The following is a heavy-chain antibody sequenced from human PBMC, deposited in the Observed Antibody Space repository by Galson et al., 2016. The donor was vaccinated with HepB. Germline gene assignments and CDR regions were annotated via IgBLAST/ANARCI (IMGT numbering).Heavy chain of an antibody. V-gene: IGHV4-31*11. Sequence: TLSLTCAVSGTSITSAAYYWSWIRQHPGKGLEWIAYIYHTGTSQYNPSLKSRVTISVDTSKNPFSLKLISLNVADTAFYYCARTSRAYNSNAFDVWGQGTLVTVSS. CDR3: ARTSRAYNSNAFDV. D-gene: IGHD5-24*01. J-gene: IGHJ3*01. CDR2: IYHTGTS. CDR1: GTSITSAAYY.